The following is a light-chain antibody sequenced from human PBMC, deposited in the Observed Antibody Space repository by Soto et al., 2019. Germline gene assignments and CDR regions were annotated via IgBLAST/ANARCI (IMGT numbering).Light chain of an antibody. V-gene: IGKV1-12*01. J-gene: IGKJ4*01. Sequence: IQMTQSPSSVSASVGDTVTITCRASQGIGSWLAWYHQIPGKALKLLIYSASSLQSGTPSRFTGRGSGAAFTITISDLQSEAVGVYHCQQASSCPLTFGGVKKVEIK. CDR1: QGIGSW. CDR3: QQASSCPLT. CDR2: SAS.